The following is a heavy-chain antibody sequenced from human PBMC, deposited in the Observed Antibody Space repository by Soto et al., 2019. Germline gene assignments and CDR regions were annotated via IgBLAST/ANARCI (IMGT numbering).Heavy chain of an antibody. Sequence: QITLKESGPTLVKPTQPLTLTCTFSVISLNTSAVGVGWIRQPPGKALEWLALIYCDDDKRYSPSLKSRLTITKDTSKNHVVLTMTNMDPVDTATYYCAPLLLRNFDWLPRAYDYWVQGTLVTFSS. J-gene: IGHJ4*02. CDR3: APLLLRNFDWLPRAYDY. CDR2: IYCDDDK. V-gene: IGHV2-5*02. CDR1: VISLNTSAVG. D-gene: IGHD3-9*01.